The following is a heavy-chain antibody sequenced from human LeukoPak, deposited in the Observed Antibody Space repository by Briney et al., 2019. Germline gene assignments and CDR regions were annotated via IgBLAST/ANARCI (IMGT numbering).Heavy chain of an antibody. D-gene: IGHD5-24*01. CDR2: INHSGST. CDR3: VRVQADGHSDI. V-gene: IGHV4-34*01. Sequence: PSETLPLTCAVYGGSFSGYYWSWIRQPPGKGLEWIGEINHSGSTNYNPSLESRVTISVDMSKNQFSLKLNSVTAADTAVYYCVRVQADGHSDIWGQGTMVTVSS. J-gene: IGHJ3*02. CDR1: GGSFSGYY.